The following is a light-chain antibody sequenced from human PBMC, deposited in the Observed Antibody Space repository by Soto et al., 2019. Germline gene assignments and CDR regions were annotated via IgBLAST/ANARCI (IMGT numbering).Light chain of an antibody. CDR1: SSAVDSYNL. V-gene: IGLV2-23*01. J-gene: IGLJ2*01. CDR2: EDS. Sequence: SALTQPTSVSGSPGQSITISCTGTSSAVDSYNLVSWYQQHPGEAPKLMIYEDSKRPSEISDRFSGSKSGNTASLTISGLQAEDEADYYCCSYGGSVIFGGGTKVTVL. CDR3: CSYGGSVI.